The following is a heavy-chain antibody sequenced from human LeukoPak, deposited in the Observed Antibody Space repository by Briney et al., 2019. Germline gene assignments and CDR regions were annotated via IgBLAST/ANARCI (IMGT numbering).Heavy chain of an antibody. CDR2: ISYDGSNE. J-gene: IGHJ4*02. CDR3: ARVGRRDSSDWFFDY. Sequence: GRSLRLSCAASKFTFSNYAMHWVRQAPGKGLEWVAVISYDGSNENYADSVKGRFTISRDNSKNTLYLQMNSLRAEDTAVFYCARVGRRDSSDWFFDYWGQGTLVTVSS. CDR1: KFTFSNYA. V-gene: IGHV3-30*04. D-gene: IGHD6-19*01.